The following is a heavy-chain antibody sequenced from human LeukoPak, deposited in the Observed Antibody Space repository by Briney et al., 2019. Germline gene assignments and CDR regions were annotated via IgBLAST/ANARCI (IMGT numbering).Heavy chain of an antibody. CDR3: ARDPDGSGAGY. J-gene: IGHJ4*02. CDR1: GDSVTSYY. Sequence: PSETLSLTCSVSGDSVTSYYWSWIRQSPGKPLEWLGYIFYGGDTSYNPSLKSRVTMSVDMSKNQFSLKLSSVSAADTAIYYCARDPDGSGAGYWGQGTQVTVSS. V-gene: IGHV4-59*02. CDR2: IFYGGDT. D-gene: IGHD3-10*01.